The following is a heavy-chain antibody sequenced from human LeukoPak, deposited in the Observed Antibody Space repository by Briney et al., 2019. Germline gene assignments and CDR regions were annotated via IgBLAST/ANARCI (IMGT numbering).Heavy chain of an antibody. Sequence: SAKVSCKASGGTFSSYTISWVRQAHGQGLEWMGRIIPILGIANYAQKFQGRVTITADKSTSTAYMELSSLRSEDTAVYYCAVLGGCSSTSCYSVYWGQGTLVTVSS. D-gene: IGHD2-2*02. CDR2: IIPILGIA. CDR3: AVLGGCSSTSCYSVY. CDR1: GGTFSSYT. V-gene: IGHV1-69*02. J-gene: IGHJ4*02.